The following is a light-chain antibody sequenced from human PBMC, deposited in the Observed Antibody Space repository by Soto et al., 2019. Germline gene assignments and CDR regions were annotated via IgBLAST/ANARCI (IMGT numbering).Light chain of an antibody. V-gene: IGKV3-15*01. J-gene: IGKJ2*02. Sequence: EIVMTQSPATLSVSPGERVTLSCRASQSVNSNLAWYQLKPGQAPRLLIYGASTRATGIPARIIGSGSGTEFTLTISSLQSEDFAVYFCQQYNNWPPGTFGQGTKLQIK. CDR3: QQYNNWPPGT. CDR1: QSVNSN. CDR2: GAS.